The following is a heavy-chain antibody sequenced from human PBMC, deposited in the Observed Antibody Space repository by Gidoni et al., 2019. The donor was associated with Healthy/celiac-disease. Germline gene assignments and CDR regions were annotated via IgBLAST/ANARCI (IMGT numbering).Heavy chain of an antibody. Sequence: QVQLQESVPGLVKPSETLSLTCTVSGGSISSYSWSWIRQPAGKGLEWIGRIYTSGSTNYNPSLKSRVTMSVDTSKNQFSLKLSSVTAADTAVYYCARDFGAGYCTNGVCSDYWGQGTLVTVSS. CDR2: IYTSGST. CDR1: GGSISSYS. D-gene: IGHD2-8*01. V-gene: IGHV4-4*07. CDR3: ARDFGAGYCTNGVCSDY. J-gene: IGHJ4*02.